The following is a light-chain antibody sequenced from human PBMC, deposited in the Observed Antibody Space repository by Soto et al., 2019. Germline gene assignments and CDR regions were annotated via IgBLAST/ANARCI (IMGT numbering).Light chain of an antibody. CDR1: SSDVGGYNY. CDR3: SSYTSSTTPGV. V-gene: IGLV2-14*01. J-gene: IGLJ1*01. CDR2: DVS. Sequence: QSVRTQPASVSGSPGQAITISCTGTSSDVGGYNYVSWYQQHPGKAPKLMIYDVSNRPSGVSNRFSGSKSGNTASLPISGFQAEDEADYYCSSYTSSTTPGVFGTGTRVPVL.